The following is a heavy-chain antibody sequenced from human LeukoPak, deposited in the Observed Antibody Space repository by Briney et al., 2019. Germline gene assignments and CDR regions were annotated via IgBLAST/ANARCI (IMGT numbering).Heavy chain of an antibody. CDR2: ISSNGGNT. V-gene: IGHV3-64*01. J-gene: IGHJ4*02. Sequence: PGGSLRLSCAASGFTFSGYGIHWVRQAPGKGLEYVTAISSNGGNTYYANSVKGRFTISRDSSKNTVHLQMGSLRAEDMAVYYCARVAYGGYDYWGQGTLVTVSS. CDR1: GFTFSGYG. D-gene: IGHD4-23*01. CDR3: ARVAYGGYDY.